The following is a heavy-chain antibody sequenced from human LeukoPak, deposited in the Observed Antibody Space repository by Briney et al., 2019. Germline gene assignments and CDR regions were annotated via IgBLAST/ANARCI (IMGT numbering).Heavy chain of an antibody. Sequence: SVKVSCMAPGDTFSASSFNWVRQAPGHGLEWMGGIIPMYGTPDYAQKFQGRVTITTDDSTSTVYMDLSRLTSEDSAIYYCARDEAYRGVIIYAFVLWGQGTVVTVTS. D-gene: IGHD3-10*01. V-gene: IGHV1-69*05. J-gene: IGHJ3*01. CDR1: GDTFSASS. CDR3: ARDEAYRGVIIYAFVL. CDR2: IIPMYGTP.